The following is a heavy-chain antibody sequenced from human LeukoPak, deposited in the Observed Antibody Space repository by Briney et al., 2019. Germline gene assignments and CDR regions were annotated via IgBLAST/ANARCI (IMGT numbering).Heavy chain of an antibody. CDR1: GFTLSSHW. CDR2: IKQDGSEK. Sequence: GSLRPSCAASGFTLSSHWMSWVRQAPGKGLEWVANIKQDGSEKYYVDSVKGRFTISRDNAKNSLYLQMNSLRAEDTAVYYCARSDSGDYFDYWGQGTLVTVSS. D-gene: IGHD2-15*01. J-gene: IGHJ4*02. V-gene: IGHV3-7*01. CDR3: ARSDSGDYFDY.